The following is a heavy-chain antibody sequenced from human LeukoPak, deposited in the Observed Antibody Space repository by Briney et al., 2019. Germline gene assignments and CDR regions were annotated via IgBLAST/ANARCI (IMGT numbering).Heavy chain of an antibody. V-gene: IGHV1-18*04. CDR1: GYTFTGYY. CDR2: ISAYNGNT. CDR3: ARVQYDFWSGYAQYFDY. Sequence: ASVKVSCKASGYTFTGYYMHWVRQAPGQGLEWMGWISAYNGNTNYAQKLQGRVTMTTDTSTSTAYMELRSLRSDDTAVYYCARVQYDFWSGYAQYFDYWGQGTLVTVSS. D-gene: IGHD3-3*01. J-gene: IGHJ4*02.